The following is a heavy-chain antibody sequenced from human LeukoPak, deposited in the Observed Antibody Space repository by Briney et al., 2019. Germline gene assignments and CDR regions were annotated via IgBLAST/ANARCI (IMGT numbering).Heavy chain of an antibody. J-gene: IGHJ4*02. CDR1: GFIFSGYA. CDR2: ISYNGGRK. D-gene: IGHD3-22*01. V-gene: IGHV3-30*04. CDR3: ARQEARNYYYEGLDY. Sequence: GGSLRLSCVASGFIFSGYAIHWVRQAPGKGLEWVALISYNGGRKDYPDSVKGRFTIDRDNSKNTVYLQMNSLRPDDTAIYFCARQEARNYYYEGLDYWGQGNLVTVSS.